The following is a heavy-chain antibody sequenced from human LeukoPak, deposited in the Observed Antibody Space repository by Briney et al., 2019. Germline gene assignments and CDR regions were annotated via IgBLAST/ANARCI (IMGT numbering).Heavy chain of an antibody. D-gene: IGHD4-17*01. Sequence: PGGSLRLSCAPSGFTFSSYDMSWVRQTPGRGLEWVSYISCSGVTTYYADLVKGRFAISRENSKNTLYLQMNTLRAEDTAVYYCAKPRHDYGEFRTPPDYWGQGILVTVSS. V-gene: IGHV3-23*01. CDR2: ISCSGVTT. CDR3: AKPRHDYGEFRTPPDY. J-gene: IGHJ4*02. CDR1: GFTFSSYD.